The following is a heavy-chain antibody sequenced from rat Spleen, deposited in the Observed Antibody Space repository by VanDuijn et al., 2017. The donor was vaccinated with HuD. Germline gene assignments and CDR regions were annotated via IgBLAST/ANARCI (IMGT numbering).Heavy chain of an antibody. CDR2: IIYDGSRT. CDR3: ATLGRVGVMDA. V-gene: IGHV5S10*01. J-gene: IGHJ4*01. CDR1: GLTFSDYN. Sequence: EVQLVESGGDLVQPGRSLKLSCAASGLTFSDYNMAWVRQAPKKGLEWVATIIYDGSRTYYRDSVKGRFTISRDNAKSTLYLQMDSLRSEDTATYYCATLGRVGVMDAWGQGASVTVSS. D-gene: IGHD1-4*01.